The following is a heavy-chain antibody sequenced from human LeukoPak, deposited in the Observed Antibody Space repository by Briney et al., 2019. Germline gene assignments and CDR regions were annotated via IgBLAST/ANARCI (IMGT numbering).Heavy chain of an antibody. CDR3: AKDIAVAGYNWFDP. D-gene: IGHD6-19*01. V-gene: IGHV1-2*06. J-gene: IGHJ5*02. CDR1: GYTFTGYY. Sequence: GASVKVSCRASGYTFTGYYLHWVRQAPGQGLEWMGRINPNSGGTNYAQKFQGRVTMTRDTSISTAYVELNRLRSDDAAVYYCAKDIAVAGYNWFDPWGQGTLVTVSS. CDR2: INPNSGGT.